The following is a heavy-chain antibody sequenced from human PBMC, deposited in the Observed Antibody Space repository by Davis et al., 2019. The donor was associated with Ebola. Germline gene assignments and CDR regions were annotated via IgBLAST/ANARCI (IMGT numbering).Heavy chain of an antibody. Sequence: GESLKISCAASGFTFSHFHIHWVRQTPTKGLVWVARIDPDGAGTNYADSVKGRFTISRDNAKNTLSLQMNILRVEDTAVYYCVRDSGYYSHDYWGHGTLVTVSS. CDR3: VRDSGYYSHDY. J-gene: IGHJ4*01. V-gene: IGHV3-74*01. D-gene: IGHD5-12*01. CDR1: GFTFSHFH. CDR2: IDPDGAGT.